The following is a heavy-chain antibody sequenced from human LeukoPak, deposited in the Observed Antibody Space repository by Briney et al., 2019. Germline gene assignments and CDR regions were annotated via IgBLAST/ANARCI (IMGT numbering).Heavy chain of an antibody. D-gene: IGHD3-10*01. CDR2: IIPIFGTA. V-gene: IGHV1-69*13. CDR1: GYTFTSYA. Sequence: GASVKVSCKASGYTFTSYAISWVRQAPGQGLEWMGGIIPIFGTANYAQKFQGRVTITADESTSTAYMELSSLRSEDTAVYYCARDFLRLVRGDNSNTYYYYYMDVWGKGTTVTISS. J-gene: IGHJ6*03. CDR3: ARDFLRLVRGDNSNTYYYYYMDV.